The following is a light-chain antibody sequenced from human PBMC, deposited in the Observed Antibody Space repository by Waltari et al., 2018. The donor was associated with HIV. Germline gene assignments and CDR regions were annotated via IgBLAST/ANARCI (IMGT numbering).Light chain of an antibody. Sequence: QSVLPQPPSVSADPGQTVTISCSGSSPNIGNHDVSWYTQLPGTAPKLIIYGNNKRPSGIPDRFSGSKSGTSATLGITGLQTGDEADYYCGTWDSSLSAVFGGGTKLTVL. V-gene: IGLV1-51*01. CDR2: GNN. CDR3: GTWDSSLSAV. J-gene: IGLJ3*02. CDR1: SPNIGNHD.